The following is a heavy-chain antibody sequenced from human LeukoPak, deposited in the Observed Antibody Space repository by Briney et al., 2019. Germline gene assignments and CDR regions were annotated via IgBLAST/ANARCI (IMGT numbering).Heavy chain of an antibody. Sequence: ASVKVSCKASGYTSTSYAMHWVRQAPGQRLEWMGWINAGNGNTKYSQKFQGRVTITRDTSASTAYMELSSLRSEDTAVYYCARDRFTGWFDPWGQGTLVTVSS. J-gene: IGHJ5*02. CDR1: GYTSTSYA. CDR2: INAGNGNT. CDR3: ARDRFTGWFDP. D-gene: IGHD3-10*01. V-gene: IGHV1-3*01.